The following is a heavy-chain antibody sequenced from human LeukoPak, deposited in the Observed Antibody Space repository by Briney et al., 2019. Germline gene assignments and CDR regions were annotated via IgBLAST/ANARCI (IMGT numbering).Heavy chain of an antibody. Sequence: GGSLRLSCAGSGFTFSTYWIHWVRQAPGQGLVWVSGISGDKSHTAYADSVKGRFTISRDNAKNTLHLQMNSLRDEDTAVYYCATATFYATSGYFPSWGQGTLVTVSS. V-gene: IGHV3-74*01. CDR3: ATATFYATSGYFPS. J-gene: IGHJ5*02. D-gene: IGHD3-22*01. CDR1: GFTFSTYW. CDR2: ISGDKSHT.